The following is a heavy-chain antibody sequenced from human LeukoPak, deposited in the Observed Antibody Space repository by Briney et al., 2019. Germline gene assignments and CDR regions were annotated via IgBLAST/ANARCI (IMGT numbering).Heavy chain of an antibody. Sequence: GGSLRLSCAGSGFTFSTYWIHWVRQAPGQGLVWVSGISGDKSHTAYADSVKGRFTISRDNAKNTLHLQMNSLRDEDTAVYYCATATFYATSGYFPSWGQGTLVTVSS. V-gene: IGHV3-74*01. CDR3: ATATFYATSGYFPS. J-gene: IGHJ5*02. D-gene: IGHD3-22*01. CDR1: GFTFSTYW. CDR2: ISGDKSHT.